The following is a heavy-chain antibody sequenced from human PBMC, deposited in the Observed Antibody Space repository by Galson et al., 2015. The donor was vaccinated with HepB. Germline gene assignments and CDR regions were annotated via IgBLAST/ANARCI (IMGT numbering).Heavy chain of an antibody. CDR3: ARVEQYYDFWSGYYHLPTYFDL. CDR2: INHSGST. J-gene: IGHJ2*01. Sequence: SETLSLTCAVYGGSFSGYYWSWIRQPPGKGREWIGEINHSGSTNYNPSLKSRVTISGDTSKNQFSLKLSSVTAADTAVYYCARVEQYYDFWSGYYHLPTYFDLWGRGTLVTVSS. V-gene: IGHV4-34*01. CDR1: GGSFSGYY. D-gene: IGHD3-3*01.